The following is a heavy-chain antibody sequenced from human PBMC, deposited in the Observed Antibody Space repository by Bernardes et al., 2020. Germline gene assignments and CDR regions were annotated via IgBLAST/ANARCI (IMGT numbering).Heavy chain of an antibody. CDR3: ERASGYLNY. D-gene: IGHD3-22*01. J-gene: IGHJ4*02. V-gene: IGHV4-59*01. CDR2: IYFSGST. CDR1: GGSLINNY. Sequence: SETLSLTCTVSGGSLINNYWTWIRQPPGKGLEWIGHIYFSGSTSYNPSLKSRVTISVDTSKNQFSLKLNFVTAADTAVYYCERASGYLNYWGPGTLVTVSS.